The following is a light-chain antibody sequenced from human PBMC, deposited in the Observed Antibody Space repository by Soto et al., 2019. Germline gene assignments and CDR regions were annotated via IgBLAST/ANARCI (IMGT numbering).Light chain of an antibody. CDR1: QSVSSSQ. J-gene: IGKJ2*01. CDR2: DAS. CDR3: QQRSTWLYT. Sequence: EVVLAQSPGTLSLSPGERATLSCRASQSVSSSQLAWFQQKPGQAPRLLIHDASNRATGVPARFSGSGSGRDFTLTITSLEPEDFAVYYCQQRSTWLYTFGQGTKLEV. V-gene: IGKV3D-20*02.